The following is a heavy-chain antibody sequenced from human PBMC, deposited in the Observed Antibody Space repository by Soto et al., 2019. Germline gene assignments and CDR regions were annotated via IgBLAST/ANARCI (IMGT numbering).Heavy chain of an antibody. J-gene: IGHJ4*02. CDR1: GYTFPSYD. D-gene: IGHD4-17*01. CDR2: MNPNSGNT. Sequence: QVQLVQSGAEVKKPGASVKVSCKASGYTFPSYDINWVRQATGQGLEWMGWMNPNSGNTGYAQNFQGRVTMPRNTSVSTAFMELSSLRSEDKAVYYCASTLYGDNVDSWGQGTLVTASS. CDR3: ASTLYGDNVDS. V-gene: IGHV1-8*01.